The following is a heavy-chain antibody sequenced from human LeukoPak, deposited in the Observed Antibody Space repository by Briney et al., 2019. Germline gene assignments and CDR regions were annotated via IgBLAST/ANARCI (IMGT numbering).Heavy chain of an antibody. CDR1: GFTFSSYA. V-gene: IGHV3-30-3*01. D-gene: IGHD3-10*01. CDR2: ISYDGSNK. J-gene: IGHJ4*02. CDR3: AKGRSSGSYYYTPDY. Sequence: GGSLRLSCAASGFTFSSYAMHWVRQAPGKGLEWVAVISYDGSNKYYADSVKGRFTISRDNSKNTLYMQMNSLRAEDTAVYYCAKGRSSGSYYYTPDYWGQGTLVTVSS.